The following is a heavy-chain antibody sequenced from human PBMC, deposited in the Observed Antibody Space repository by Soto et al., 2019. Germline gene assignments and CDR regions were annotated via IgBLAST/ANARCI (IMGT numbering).Heavy chain of an antibody. V-gene: IGHV5-51*01. J-gene: IGHJ4*02. CDR1: GYSFTSYW. D-gene: IGHD6-6*01. CDR2: IYPGDSDT. CDR3: ARTSSIAARPPSQ. Sequence: PGESLKISCKGSGYSFTSYWIGWVRQMPGKGLEWMGIIYPGDSDTRYSPSFQGQVTISADKSISTAYLQWSSLKASDTAMYYCARTSSIAARPPSQWGQGTLVTVSS.